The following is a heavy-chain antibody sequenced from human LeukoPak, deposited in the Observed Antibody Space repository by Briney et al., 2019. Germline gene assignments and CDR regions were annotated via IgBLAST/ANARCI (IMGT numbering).Heavy chain of an antibody. Sequence: SETLSLTCAVYGASFSGYYWSWIRQPPGKGLEWIGEINHSGSTKYNPSLKSRVTISIETSKNQFSLKLSSVTAADTAVYYCVRSLYTFDIWGQGTMVTVSS. CDR1: GASFSGYY. CDR2: INHSGST. CDR3: VRSLYTFDI. J-gene: IGHJ3*02. V-gene: IGHV4-34*01. D-gene: IGHD3-10*01.